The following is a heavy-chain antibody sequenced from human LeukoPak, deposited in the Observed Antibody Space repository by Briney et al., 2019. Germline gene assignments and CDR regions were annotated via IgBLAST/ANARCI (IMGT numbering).Heavy chain of an antibody. V-gene: IGHV3-48*03. CDR3: ARDLNWETY. CDR1: GFTFSSYE. Sequence: GGSLRLSCAASGFTFSSYEMHWVRQAPGKGLEWVSYISSSGSTIYYADSVKGRFTISRDNSKNTLYLQMNSLRAEDTAVYYCARDLNWETYWGQGTLVSVSS. J-gene: IGHJ4*02. CDR2: ISSSGSTI. D-gene: IGHD7-27*01.